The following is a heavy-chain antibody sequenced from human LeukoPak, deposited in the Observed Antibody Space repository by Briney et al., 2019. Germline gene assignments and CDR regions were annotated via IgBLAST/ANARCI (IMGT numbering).Heavy chain of an antibody. CDR2: IYPGDSDI. J-gene: IGHJ3*02. CDR3: ARGRGRQATDAFDI. Sequence: SGESLKISCKGSGYSFTNYWIGWVRQMPGKGLEWMGIIYPGDSDIRYSPSFQGQVTISADKSISTAYLQCSSLKASDTAMYYCARGRGRQATDAFDIWGQGTMVTVSS. V-gene: IGHV5-51*01. D-gene: IGHD3-16*01. CDR1: GYSFTNYW.